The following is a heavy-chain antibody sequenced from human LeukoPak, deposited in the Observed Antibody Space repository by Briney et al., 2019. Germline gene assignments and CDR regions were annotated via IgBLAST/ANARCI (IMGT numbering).Heavy chain of an antibody. CDR2: INSDGSST. D-gene: IGHD6-6*01. CDR1: GFTFSSYW. Sequence: GGSVRLSCAAPGFTFSSYWMHWVRQAPGKGLVWVSRINSDGSSTSYADTVKGRFTISRDNAKNTLYLQMNSLRAEGTAVYYCASPSSSPFDYWGQGTLVTVSS. J-gene: IGHJ4*02. V-gene: IGHV3-74*01. CDR3: ASPSSSPFDY.